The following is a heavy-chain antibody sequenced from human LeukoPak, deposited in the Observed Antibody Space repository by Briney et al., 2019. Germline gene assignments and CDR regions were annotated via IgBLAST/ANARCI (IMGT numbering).Heavy chain of an antibody. D-gene: IGHD6-19*01. V-gene: IGHV1-18*01. CDR1: GYTFTSYD. CDR2: ISAYNGNT. J-gene: IGHJ4*02. CDR3: ARDLMGVAVAGYYFDY. Sequence: ASVKVSCKASGYTFTSYDINWVRQATGQGLEWMGWISAYNGNTNYAQKLQGRVTMTTDTSTSTAYMELRSLRSDDTAVYYCARDLMGVAVAGYYFDYWGQGTLVTVSS.